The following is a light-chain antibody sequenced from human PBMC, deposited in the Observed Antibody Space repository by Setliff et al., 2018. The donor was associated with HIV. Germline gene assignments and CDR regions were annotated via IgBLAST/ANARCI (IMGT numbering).Light chain of an antibody. CDR2: DDS. CDR3: QVWDSSSDHHYV. J-gene: IGLJ1*01. Sequence: SYELTQPPSVSVAPGKTARITCGGNNIGSKSVNWYQQKPGQATVLVVYDDSARPSGIPERFSGSNSGNTATLTISRVEAGDEADYYCQVWDSSSDHHYVFGTGTKVTVL. CDR1: NIGSKS. V-gene: IGLV3-21*03.